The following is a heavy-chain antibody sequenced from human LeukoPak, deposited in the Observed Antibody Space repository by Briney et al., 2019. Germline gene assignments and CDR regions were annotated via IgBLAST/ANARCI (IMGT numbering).Heavy chain of an antibody. CDR3: AGYYDSSGYYYRA. Sequence: AGSLRLSCAASGFTFSSYSMNWVRQPPGKGLEWVSSISSSSSYIYYADSVKGRFTISRYNAKNSLYLQMNSLRAEDTAVYYCAGYYDSSGYYYRAWGQGTLVTVS. V-gene: IGHV3-21*01. D-gene: IGHD3-22*01. CDR1: GFTFSSYS. CDR2: ISSSSSYI. J-gene: IGHJ5*02.